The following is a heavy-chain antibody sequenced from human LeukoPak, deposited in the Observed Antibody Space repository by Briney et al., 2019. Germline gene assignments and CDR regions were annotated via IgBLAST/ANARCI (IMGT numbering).Heavy chain of an antibody. CDR1: AFTFSSYW. Sequence: GGSLRLSCAGSAFTFSSYWMSWVRQAPGKGPEWVANIKDDGSEKYYLDSVKGRFTISRDISKNTLYLQMNRLRVEDTAVYYCAKDLVYWGQFFWGKGTLVTVSS. J-gene: IGHJ4*02. D-gene: IGHD1-26*01. CDR3: AKDLVYWGQFF. V-gene: IGHV3-7*01. CDR2: IKDDGSEK.